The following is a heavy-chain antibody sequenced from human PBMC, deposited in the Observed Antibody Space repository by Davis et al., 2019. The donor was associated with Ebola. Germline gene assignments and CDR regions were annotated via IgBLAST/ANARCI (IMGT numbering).Heavy chain of an antibody. Sequence: AASVKVSCKASGGTFSSYAISWVRQAPGQGLEWMGIINPSGGSTSYAQKFQGRVTMTRDTSTSTVYMELSSLRSEDTAVYYCARDGGSGSYSYWFDPWGQGTLVTVSS. D-gene: IGHD1-26*01. CDR1: GGTFSSYA. CDR2: INPSGGST. J-gene: IGHJ5*02. CDR3: ARDGGSGSYSYWFDP. V-gene: IGHV1-46*01.